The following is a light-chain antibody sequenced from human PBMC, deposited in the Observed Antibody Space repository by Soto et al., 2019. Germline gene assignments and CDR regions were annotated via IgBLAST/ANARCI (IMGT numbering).Light chain of an antibody. J-gene: IGLJ1*01. Sequence: QSALTQPASVSGSPGQSITITYTGTSSDVGSYDLVSWYQQPPGKAPKLMIYEDTKRPSGISTRFSGSKSGNAASLTISGLQAEDEADYYCCSYAGIGTFVFGTGTKLTVL. CDR1: SSDVGSYDL. V-gene: IGLV2-23*01. CDR3: CSYAGIGTFV. CDR2: EDT.